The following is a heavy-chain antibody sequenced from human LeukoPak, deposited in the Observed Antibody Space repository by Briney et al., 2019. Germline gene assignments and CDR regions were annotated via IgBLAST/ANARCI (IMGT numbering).Heavy chain of an antibody. CDR3: ARGGSGYDSFYYYGMDV. V-gene: IGHV4-59*01. J-gene: IGHJ6*02. D-gene: IGHD5-12*01. CDR1: GGSLNNYY. Sequence: NTSETLSLTCTVSGGSLNNYYWGWIRQPPGKGLEWIGYIYDSGSTNYNPSLKSRVTISVDTSKNQFSLKLSSVTAADTAVYYCARGGSGYDSFYYYGMDVWGQGTTVTVSS. CDR2: IYDSGST.